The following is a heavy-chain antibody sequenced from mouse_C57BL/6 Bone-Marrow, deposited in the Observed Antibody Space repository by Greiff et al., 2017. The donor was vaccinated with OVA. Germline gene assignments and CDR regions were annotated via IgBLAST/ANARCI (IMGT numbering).Heavy chain of an antibody. CDR2: IDPSDSET. Sequence: QVQLQPSGAELVRPGSSVKLSCKASGYTFTSYWMHWVKQRPIQGLEWIGNIDPSDSETHYNQQFKDKATLTVDKSSSTDYMQLSSLTSEDSAVYVCAKGWLSHFDYWGQGTTLTVSS. J-gene: IGHJ2*01. D-gene: IGHD2-3*01. V-gene: IGHV1-52*01. CDR1: GYTFTSYW. CDR3: AKGWLSHFDY.